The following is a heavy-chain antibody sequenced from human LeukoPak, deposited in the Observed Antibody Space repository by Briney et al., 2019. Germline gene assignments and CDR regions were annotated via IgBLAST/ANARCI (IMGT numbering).Heavy chain of an antibody. CDR3: ATSRGRDGYDGAMDY. CDR2: INHSGST. D-gene: IGHD5-24*01. J-gene: IGHJ4*02. CDR1: GGSFSGYY. Sequence: SETLSLTCAVYGGSFSGYYWSWIRQPPGKGLEWIGEINHSGSTNYNPSLKSRVTISVDTSKNQFSLKLSSVTAADTAVYYCATSRGRDGYDGAMDYWGQGTLVTVSS. V-gene: IGHV4-34*01.